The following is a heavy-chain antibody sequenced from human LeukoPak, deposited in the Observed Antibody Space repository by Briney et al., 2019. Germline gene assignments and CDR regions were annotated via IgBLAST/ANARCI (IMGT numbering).Heavy chain of an antibody. CDR2: ISYDGSNK. Sequence: GGSLRLSCAASGFTFSSYGMHWVRQAPGKGLEWVAVISYDGSNKYYADSVKGRLTISRDNSKNTLYLQMNSLRAEDTAVYYCAKDKDNWNDYYYGMDVWGKGTTVTVSS. J-gene: IGHJ6*04. D-gene: IGHD1-1*01. V-gene: IGHV3-30*18. CDR3: AKDKDNWNDYYYGMDV. CDR1: GFTFSSYG.